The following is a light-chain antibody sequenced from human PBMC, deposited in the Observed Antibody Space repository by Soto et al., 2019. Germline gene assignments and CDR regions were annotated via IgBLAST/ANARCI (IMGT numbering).Light chain of an antibody. CDR3: EQYYSQPRT. CDR1: QGISSY. J-gene: IGKJ1*01. V-gene: IGKV1-8*01. CDR2: AAS. Sequence: AIRMTQSPSSFSASTGDRVTITCRASQGISSYLAWYQQKPRKAPKRLIYAASTLQSGVPSRFSASGSGADFTLTSGCLESEDFATYDCEQYYSQPRTCGQGTEVEIK.